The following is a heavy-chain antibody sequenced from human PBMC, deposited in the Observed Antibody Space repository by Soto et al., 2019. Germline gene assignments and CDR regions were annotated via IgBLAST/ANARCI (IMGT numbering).Heavy chain of an antibody. CDR1: GFTFSGYA. V-gene: IGHV3-30*04. Sequence: ESGGGVVQPGTYLRLSCAASGFTFSGYAMKWVRQAPGKGLEWVALISFDGKNKYYSHSVKGRFTISRDNSKSTLNLKMNSLRSEDTAVYYRARDLECVAWFYYYAMDFWVQGTTVTVSS. J-gene: IGHJ6*02. D-gene: IGHD3-22*01. CDR3: ARDLECVAWFYYYAMDF. CDR2: ISFDGKNK.